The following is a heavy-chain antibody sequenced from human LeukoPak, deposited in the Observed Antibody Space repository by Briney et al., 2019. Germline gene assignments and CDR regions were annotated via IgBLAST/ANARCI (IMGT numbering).Heavy chain of an antibody. CDR3: ASLRCSSTSCYTGYYGMDV. J-gene: IGHJ6*02. D-gene: IGHD2-2*02. V-gene: IGHV4-34*01. CDR1: GGSFSGYY. CDR2: INHSGST. Sequence: SETLSLTCAVYGGSFSGYYWSWIRQPPGKGLEWIGEINHSGSTNYNPSLKSRVTISVDTSKNQFSLKLSSMTAADTAVYYCASLRCSSTSCYTGYYGMDVWGQGTTVTVSS.